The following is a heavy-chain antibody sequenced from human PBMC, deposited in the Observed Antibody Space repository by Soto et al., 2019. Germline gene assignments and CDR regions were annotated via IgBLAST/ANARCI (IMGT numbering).Heavy chain of an antibody. Sequence: QVQLQESGPGLVKPSETLSLTCTVSGGSVSSGSYYWSWIRQPPGKGLEWIGYIYYSGSTNYNPSLKSRVTRSVDTPKNQFSLKLSSVTAADTAVYYCARALRAYCGGDCYSAYFDYWGQGTLVTVSS. CDR1: GGSVSSGSYY. D-gene: IGHD2-21*02. V-gene: IGHV4-61*01. CDR2: IYYSGST. J-gene: IGHJ4*02. CDR3: ARALRAYCGGDCYSAYFDY.